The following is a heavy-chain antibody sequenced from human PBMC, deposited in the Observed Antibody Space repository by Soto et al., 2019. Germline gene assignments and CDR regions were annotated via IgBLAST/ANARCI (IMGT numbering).Heavy chain of an antibody. CDR1: GFTFDDYA. V-gene: IGHV3-9*01. Sequence: EVQLVESGGGLVQPGRSLRLSCAASGFTFDDYAMHWVRQAPGKGLEWVSGISWNSGTIGYADSVKGRFTISRDNAKNSLYLQMNSLRVEDTALYYCAKDKSLGITMVRGVTSADDYWGQGTLVTV. D-gene: IGHD3-10*01. CDR3: AKDKSLGITMVRGVTSADDY. J-gene: IGHJ4*02. CDR2: ISWNSGTI.